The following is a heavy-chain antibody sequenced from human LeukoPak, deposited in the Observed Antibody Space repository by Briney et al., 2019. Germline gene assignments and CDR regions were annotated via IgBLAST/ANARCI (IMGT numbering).Heavy chain of an antibody. CDR3: ARDLVSSHWFDP. J-gene: IGHJ5*02. Sequence: SETLSLTCTVSGGSISGFYWSWIRQSPGKGLEWIGFISYSGSTNYNPSLKSRVTISVDMSKNQFSLKLSSVTAADTAVYYCARDLVSSHWFDPWGQGTRVTVSS. V-gene: IGHV4-59*01. CDR2: ISYSGST. CDR1: GGSISGFY. D-gene: IGHD2-8*01.